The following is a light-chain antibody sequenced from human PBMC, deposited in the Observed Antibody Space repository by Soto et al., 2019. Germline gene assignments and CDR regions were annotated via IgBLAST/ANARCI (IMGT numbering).Light chain of an antibody. CDR1: SSNIGNNY. Sequence: QSVLTQPPSVSAAPGQTVTISCSGSSSNIGNNYVSWYQQLPGTAPKLLIYANNQRPAGIPDRFSGSNSGTSATLGITVLHAGDEAYYYCGTWDGSPNAVVFGGGTKLTVL. CDR3: GTWDGSPNAVV. J-gene: IGLJ2*01. V-gene: IGLV1-51*01. CDR2: ANN.